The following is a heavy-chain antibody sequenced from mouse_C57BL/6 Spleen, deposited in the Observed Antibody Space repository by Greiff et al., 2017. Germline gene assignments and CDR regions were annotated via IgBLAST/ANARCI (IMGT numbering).Heavy chain of an antibody. CDR1: YFAFMASA. Sequence: LKESGAELVRPGSSVKLSCKDSYFAFMASAMHWVKQRPGHGLEWIGSFTMYSDATEYSENFKGKATLTANTSSSTAYMELSSLTSEDSAVYYCARGSDGYPYAMDYWGQGTSVTVSS. CDR2: FTMYSDAT. V-gene: IGHV1-49*01. CDR3: ARGSDGYPYAMDY. J-gene: IGHJ4*01. D-gene: IGHD2-3*01.